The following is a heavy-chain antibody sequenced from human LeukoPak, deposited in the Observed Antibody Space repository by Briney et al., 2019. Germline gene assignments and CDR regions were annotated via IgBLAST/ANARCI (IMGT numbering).Heavy chain of an antibody. D-gene: IGHD4-17*01. CDR3: AREEAYGDYTIGYHYGMAV. CDR1: GYTFTGYY. Sequence: ASVKVSCTASGYTFTGYYMHWVRQAPGQGLEWMGWIHPNSGGTKYAQNFQGRVTMTRDTSISTAYMELSRLRSDDTAVYYCAREEAYGDYTIGYHYGMAVWGQGTTVTVSS. J-gene: IGHJ6*02. V-gene: IGHV1-2*02. CDR2: IHPNSGGT.